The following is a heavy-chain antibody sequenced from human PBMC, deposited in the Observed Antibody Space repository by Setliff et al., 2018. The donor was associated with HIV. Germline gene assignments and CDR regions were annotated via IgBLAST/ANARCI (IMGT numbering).Heavy chain of an antibody. J-gene: IGHJ4*02. V-gene: IGHV3-30-3*01. Sequence: GGSLRLSCAASGFSFSNYAMHWVRQAPGKGLEWVAIISYNGNNKYYADSVKGRFTISRDNAKTSPYLQMNSLRAEDTAVYYCAKDLDPGIVDYWGQGTLVTVSS. D-gene: IGHD6-13*01. CDR1: GFSFSNYA. CDR2: ISYNGNNK. CDR3: AKDLDPGIVDY.